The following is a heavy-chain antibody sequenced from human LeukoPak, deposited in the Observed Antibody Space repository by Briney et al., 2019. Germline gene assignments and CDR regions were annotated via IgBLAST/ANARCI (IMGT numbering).Heavy chain of an antibody. CDR2: IYHSGST. Sequence: SETLSLTCAVSGYSISSGYDWGWIRPPPGKGLEWIGSIYHSGSTYYNPSLKSRVTISVDTSKNQFSLKLSSVTAADTAVYYCARGPSYYYDSSGYPDYWGQGTLVTVSS. J-gene: IGHJ4*02. CDR3: ARGPSYYYDSSGYPDY. V-gene: IGHV4-38-2*01. CDR1: GYSISSGYD. D-gene: IGHD3-22*01.